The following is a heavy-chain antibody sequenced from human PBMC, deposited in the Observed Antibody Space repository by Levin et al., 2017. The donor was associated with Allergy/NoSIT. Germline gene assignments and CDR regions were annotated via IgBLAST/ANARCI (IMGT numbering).Heavy chain of an antibody. D-gene: IGHD3-10*01. J-gene: IGHJ6*02. CDR2: ISYDGSNK. Sequence: GGSLRLSCAASGFTFSSYGMHWVRQAPGKGLEWVAVISYDGSNKYYADSVKGRFTISRDNSKNTLYLQMNSLRAEDTAVYYCAKDWDDYYGSGSYYYGMDVWGQGTTVTVSS. CDR3: AKDWDDYYGSGSYYYGMDV. V-gene: IGHV3-30*18. CDR1: GFTFSSYG.